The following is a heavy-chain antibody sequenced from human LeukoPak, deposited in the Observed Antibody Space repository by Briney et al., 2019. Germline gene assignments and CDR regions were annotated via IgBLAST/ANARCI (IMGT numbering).Heavy chain of an antibody. Sequence: GGSLRLSCAASGFTFNTHGMHWVRQAPGKGLGWVAAIWFDGSVKHYSDAVKGRFTISRDNSLNTLYLQMNSLRVEDTAIYYCAKDTAVQFLEPAFWGQGTLVTVSS. CDR3: AKDTAVQFLEPAF. D-gene: IGHD3-3*01. CDR1: GFTFNTHG. J-gene: IGHJ4*02. V-gene: IGHV3-33*06. CDR2: IWFDGSVK.